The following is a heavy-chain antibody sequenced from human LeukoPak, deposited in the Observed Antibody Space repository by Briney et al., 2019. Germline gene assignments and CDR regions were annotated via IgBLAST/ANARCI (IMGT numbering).Heavy chain of an antibody. D-gene: IGHD3-10*01. CDR3: ARGVWFGEDDAFDI. CDR2: INHSGST. V-gene: IGHV4-34*01. CDR1: GFSLNNYG. J-gene: IGHJ3*02. Sequence: GSLRLSCAASGFSLNNYGVNWVRQAPGKGLEWIGEINHSGSTNYNPSLKSRVTISVDTSKNQFSLKLSSVTAADTAVYYCARGVWFGEDDAFDIWGQGTMVTVSS.